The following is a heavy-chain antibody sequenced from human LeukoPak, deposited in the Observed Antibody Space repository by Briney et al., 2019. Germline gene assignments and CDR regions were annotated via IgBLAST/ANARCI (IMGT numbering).Heavy chain of an antibody. J-gene: IGHJ4*01. Sequence: GGSLRLSRAASGVTFSSYEMNWVRQAPGKGLEWVSYISSGGNTVHYADSVKGRFTISRDNTKNSLYLQMTSLTAEDTAVYYCARDRGAYCGGDCYLGFDYWGRGTLVTVSS. D-gene: IGHD2-21*02. V-gene: IGHV3-48*03. CDR3: ARDRGAYCGGDCYLGFDY. CDR1: GVTFSSYE. CDR2: ISSGGNTV.